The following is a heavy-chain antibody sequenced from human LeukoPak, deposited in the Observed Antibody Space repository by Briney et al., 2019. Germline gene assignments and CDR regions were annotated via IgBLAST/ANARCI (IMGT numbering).Heavy chain of an antibody. V-gene: IGHV3-23*01. CDR3: AKRPRGIAARLEYFDY. CDR2: ISGSGGST. CDR1: GFTFSSYA. Sequence: PGGSLRLSCAASGFTFSSYAMSWVRQAPGKGLEWVSAISGSGGSTYYADSVKGRFTISRDNSKNTLYLQMNSLRAEDTAVYYCAKRPRGIAARLEYFDYWGQGTLVTVSS. J-gene: IGHJ4*02. D-gene: IGHD6-6*01.